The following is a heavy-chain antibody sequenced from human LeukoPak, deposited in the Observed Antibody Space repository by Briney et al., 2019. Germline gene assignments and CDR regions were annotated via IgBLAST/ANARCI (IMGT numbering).Heavy chain of an antibody. CDR3: ARHLLGEAYFMDY. Sequence: GESLKISCKASGYTFASSWIGWVRQMPGKGLEWMGVIYPGDPDTRYSPSFADQVTISADKSINTAYLQWSSLKASDTAMYYCARHLLGEAYFMDYWGQGTLVTVSS. V-gene: IGHV5-51*01. CDR1: GYTFASSW. CDR2: IYPGDPDT. D-gene: IGHD1-26*01. J-gene: IGHJ4*02.